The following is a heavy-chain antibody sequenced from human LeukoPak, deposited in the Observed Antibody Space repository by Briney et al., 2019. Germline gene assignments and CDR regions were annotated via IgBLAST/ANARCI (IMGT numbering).Heavy chain of an antibody. D-gene: IGHD5-12*01. CDR2: IYTSGST. CDR3: ARAVATRSDYYYYYYMDV. Sequence: PSETLSLTCTVSGGSISSGSYYWSWIRQPAGKGLEWIGRIYTSGSTNYNPSLKSRVTISVDTSKNQFSLKLSSVTAADTAVYYCARAVATRSDYYYYYYMDVWGKGTTVTVSS. J-gene: IGHJ6*03. V-gene: IGHV4-61*02. CDR1: GGSISSGSYY.